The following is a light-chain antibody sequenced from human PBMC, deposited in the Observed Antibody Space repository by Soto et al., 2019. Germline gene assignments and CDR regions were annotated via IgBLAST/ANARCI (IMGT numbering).Light chain of an antibody. V-gene: IGLV2-11*01. J-gene: IGLJ1*01. CDR1: SSDVGGYNY. Sequence: QSVLTQPRSVSGSPGQSVTISCSGTSSDVGGYNYVSWYQQYPGTAPKLMIYDVSMRPSGVPYRFSGSKSGNTASLTISGLQAEDEADYSRCSYADSYTFYVFGSVTKVTVL. CDR2: DVS. CDR3: CSYADSYTFYV.